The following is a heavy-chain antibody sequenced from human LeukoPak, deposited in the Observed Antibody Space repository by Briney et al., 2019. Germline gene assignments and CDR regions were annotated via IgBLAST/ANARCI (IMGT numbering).Heavy chain of an antibody. CDR1: GGSISSSSYY. Sequence: PSETLSLTCTVSGGSISSSSYYWGWIRHPPGKGLEWIGNIYYSGSTYYNPSLKSRVTISVDTSKNQFSLKLSSVTAADTAVYYCARHQGRQLADYWGQGTLVTVSS. CDR2: IYYSGST. V-gene: IGHV4-39*01. D-gene: IGHD6-13*01. CDR3: ARHQGRQLADY. J-gene: IGHJ4*02.